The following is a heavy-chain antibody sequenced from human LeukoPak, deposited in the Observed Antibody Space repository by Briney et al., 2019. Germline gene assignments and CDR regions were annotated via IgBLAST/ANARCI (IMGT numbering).Heavy chain of an antibody. J-gene: IGHJ5*02. D-gene: IGHD3-3*01. CDR3: ARDPFYYDFWSGYKQNWFDP. Sequence: SETLSLTCTVSGDSISTSNSYWGWIRQPPGKGLEWIGSIYYSGNTYYNASLKSRVTISVDTSKNQFSLKLSSVTAADTAVYYCARDPFYYDFWSGYKQNWFDPWGQETLVTVSS. CDR2: IYYSGNT. V-gene: IGHV4-39*07. CDR1: GDSISTSNSY.